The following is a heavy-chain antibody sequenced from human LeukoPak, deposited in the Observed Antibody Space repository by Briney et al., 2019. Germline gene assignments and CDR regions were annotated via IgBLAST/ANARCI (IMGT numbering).Heavy chain of an antibody. D-gene: IGHD1-26*01. CDR2: INPNSGGT. V-gene: IGHV1-2*02. Sequence: GASVKVSCKASGYTFTGYYMHWVRQAPGQGXXWMGWINPNSGGTNYAQKFQGRVTMTWDTSISTAYMELSRLRSDDTAVYYCARARRERYFDYWGQGTLVTVSS. CDR3: ARARRERYFDY. CDR1: GYTFTGYY. J-gene: IGHJ4*02.